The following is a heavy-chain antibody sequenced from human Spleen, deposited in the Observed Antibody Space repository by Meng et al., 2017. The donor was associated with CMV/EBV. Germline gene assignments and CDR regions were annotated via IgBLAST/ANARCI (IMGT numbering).Heavy chain of an antibody. CDR3: ARRGVEDFWRIDY. Sequence: VQAGADGKNPGASVNVSRKASGSSFIGYYLHSVRQAPGQGLGWMGWINPNSGGTNHAQKFQGRVTMTTDTSTSTAYIELWSLRSGDTAVYYCARRGVEDFWRIDYWGQGTLVTVSS. D-gene: IGHD3-3*01. J-gene: IGHJ4*02. V-gene: IGHV1-2*02. CDR2: INPNSGGT. CDR1: GSSFIGYY.